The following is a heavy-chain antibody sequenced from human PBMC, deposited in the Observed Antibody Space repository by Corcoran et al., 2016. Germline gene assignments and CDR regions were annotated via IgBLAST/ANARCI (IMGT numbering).Heavy chain of an antibody. Sequence: EVQLVESGGGLVQPGGSLKLSCAASGFTFSGSAMHWVRQASGKGLEWVGRIRSKANSYATAYAASVKGRFTISRDDSKNTAYLQMNSLKTEDMAVYYCTRQKYSSGWYYFDYWGQGTLVTVSS. CDR3: TRQKYSSGWYYFDY. D-gene: IGHD6-19*01. V-gene: IGHV3-73*02. CDR1: GFTFSGSA. J-gene: IGHJ4*02. CDR2: IRSKANSYAT.